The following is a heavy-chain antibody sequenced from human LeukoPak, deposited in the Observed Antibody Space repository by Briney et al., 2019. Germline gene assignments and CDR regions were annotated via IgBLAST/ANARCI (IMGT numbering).Heavy chain of an antibody. V-gene: IGHV4-59*01. CDR2: IYYSGST. CDR1: GGSFSGYY. Sequence: PSETLSLTCAVYGGSFSGYYWSWIRQPPGKGLEWIGYIYYSGSTNYNPSLKSRVTISVDTSKNQFSLKLSSVTAADTAVYYCARSYWSGYQYYFDYWGQGTLVTVSS. J-gene: IGHJ4*02. CDR3: ARSYWSGYQYYFDY. D-gene: IGHD3-3*01.